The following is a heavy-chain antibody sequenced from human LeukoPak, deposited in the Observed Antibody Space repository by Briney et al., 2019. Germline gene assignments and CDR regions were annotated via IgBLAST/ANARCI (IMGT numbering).Heavy chain of an antibody. D-gene: IGHD6-19*01. CDR1: GYTFTSYG. V-gene: IGHV1-18*01. Sequence: VASVKVSCKASGYTFTSYGISWVRQAPGQGLEWMGWISAYNGNTNYAQKLQGRVTMTTDTSTSTAYMELRSLRSDDTAVYYCARDEQWLVRGRLTLDYWGQGTLVTVSS. CDR2: ISAYNGNT. CDR3: ARDEQWLVRGRLTLDY. J-gene: IGHJ4*02.